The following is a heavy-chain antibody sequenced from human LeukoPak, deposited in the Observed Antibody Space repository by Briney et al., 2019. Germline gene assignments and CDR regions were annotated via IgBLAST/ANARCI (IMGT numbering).Heavy chain of an antibody. Sequence: GGSLRLSCAASGFTFSDYYMSWIRQASGKGLEWVSYISSSGSTIYYADSVKGRFTISRDNAKNSLYLQMNSLRAEDTAVYYCARVRSVVVVAARPEGWFDPWGQGTLVTVSS. J-gene: IGHJ5*02. V-gene: IGHV3-11*01. D-gene: IGHD2-15*01. CDR1: GFTFSDYY. CDR2: ISSSGSTI. CDR3: ARVRSVVVVAARPEGWFDP.